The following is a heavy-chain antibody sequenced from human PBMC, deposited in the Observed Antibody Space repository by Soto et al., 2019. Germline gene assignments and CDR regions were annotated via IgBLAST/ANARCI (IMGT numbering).Heavy chain of an antibody. CDR3: ARVAGSGSYYNVDDAFDI. D-gene: IGHD3-10*01. CDR1: GYSISSSNW. V-gene: IGHV4-28*01. CDR2: IYYSGST. Sequence: SATLSLTCAVSGYSISSSNWWRWIRHPPGKGLEWIGYIYYSGSTYYNPSLKSRVTMSVDTSKNQFSLKLSSVTAVDTAVYYCARVAGSGSYYNVDDAFDIWGQGTMVT. J-gene: IGHJ3*02.